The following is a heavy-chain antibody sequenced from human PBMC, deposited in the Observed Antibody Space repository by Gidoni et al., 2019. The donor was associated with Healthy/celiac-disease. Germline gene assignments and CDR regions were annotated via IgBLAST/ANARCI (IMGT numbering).Heavy chain of an antibody. CDR3: ARDPLGYCSGGSCYSH. J-gene: IGHJ4*02. Sequence: EVQLVESGGGLVQPGGSLRFSCAAPGFPASSNYLSWVRQAPGKGLEWVSVIYSGGSTYYADSVKGRFTISRDNSKNTLYLQMNSLRAEDTAVYYCARDPLGYCSGGSCYSHWGQGTLVTVSS. V-gene: IGHV3-66*01. D-gene: IGHD2-15*01. CDR2: IYSGGST. CDR1: GFPASSNY.